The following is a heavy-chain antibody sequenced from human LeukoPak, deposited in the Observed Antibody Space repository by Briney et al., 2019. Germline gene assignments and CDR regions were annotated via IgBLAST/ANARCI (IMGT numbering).Heavy chain of an antibody. CDR3: AKSTSSWELLYYFDY. CDR2: IWYDGSNK. CDR1: GFTFSSYG. D-gene: IGHD1-26*01. V-gene: IGHV3-33*06. Sequence: GRSLRLSCAASGFTFSSYGMHWVRRAPGKGLEWVAVIWYDGSNKYYVDSVKGRFTISRDNSKSTLYLQMNSLRAEDTAVYYCAKSTSSWELLYYFDYWGQGTLVTVSS. J-gene: IGHJ4*02.